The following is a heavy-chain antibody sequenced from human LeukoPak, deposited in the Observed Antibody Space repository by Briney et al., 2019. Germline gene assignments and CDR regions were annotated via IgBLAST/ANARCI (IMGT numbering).Heavy chain of an antibody. CDR2: IKQDGSEK. V-gene: IGHV3-7*04. CDR1: GFTFSSYW. CDR3: ARGSVPAAKGGANWFDP. J-gene: IGHJ5*02. Sequence: GGSLRLSCAASGFTFSSYWMSWVRQAPGKGLEWVANIKQDGSEKYYVDSVKGRFTISRDNATNSLYLQMNSLRAEDTAVYYRARGSVPAAKGGANWFDPWGQGTLVTVSS. D-gene: IGHD2-2*01.